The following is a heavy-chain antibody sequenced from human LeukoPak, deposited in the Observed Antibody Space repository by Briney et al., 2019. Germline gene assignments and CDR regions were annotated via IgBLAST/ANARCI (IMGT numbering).Heavy chain of an antibody. J-gene: IGHJ4*02. D-gene: IGHD4-23*01. CDR3: ARVGVDYSGNIIKYFFDY. CDR2: IYHSGST. V-gene: IGHV4-4*02. CDR1: GGSISSSNW. Sequence: PSETLSLTCAVSGGSISSSNWWSWVRQPPGKGLEWVGEIYHSGSTNYNPSLKSRVTISVDKSKNQFSLKLSSVTAADTAVYYCARVGVDYSGNIIKYFFDYWGQGTLVTVSS.